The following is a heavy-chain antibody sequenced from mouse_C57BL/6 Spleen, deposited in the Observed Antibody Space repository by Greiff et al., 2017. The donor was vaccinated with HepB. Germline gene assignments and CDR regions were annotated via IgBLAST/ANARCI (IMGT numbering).Heavy chain of an antibody. J-gene: IGHJ2*01. CDR3: ARSIHYGSSPFDY. D-gene: IGHD1-1*01. CDR2: INPNNGGT. V-gene: IGHV1-26*01. CDR1: GYTFTDYY. Sequence: EVKLQQSGPELVKPGASVKISCKASGYTFTDYYMNWVKQSHGKSLEWIGDINPNNGGTSYNQKFKGKATLTVDKSSSTAYMELRSLTSEDSAVYYCARSIHYGSSPFDYWGQGTTLTVSS.